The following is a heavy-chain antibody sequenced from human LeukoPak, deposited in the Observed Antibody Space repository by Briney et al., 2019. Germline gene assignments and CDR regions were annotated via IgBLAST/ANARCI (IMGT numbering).Heavy chain of an antibody. CDR2: INPSGGRT. J-gene: IGHJ4*02. CDR1: GYTFTNYY. Sequence: ASVKVACKPSGYTFTNYYICWVRQAPGQELEWVGMINPSGGRTSYAQRFQGRVTVTTDTSTSTVYMQLSSLASEDTAVYYCARERRAWGEDFWGQGTLVTVSS. D-gene: IGHD3-16*01. V-gene: IGHV1-46*01. CDR3: ARERRAWGEDF.